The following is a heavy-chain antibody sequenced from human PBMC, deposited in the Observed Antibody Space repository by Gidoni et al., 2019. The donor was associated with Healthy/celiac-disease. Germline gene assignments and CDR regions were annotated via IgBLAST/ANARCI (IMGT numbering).Heavy chain of an antibody. J-gene: IGHJ6*03. Sequence: QVQLQESGPGLVKPSETLSLTCTVSGGSISSYYWSWIRQPPGKGLEWIGYIYYSGSTNYNPSLKSRVTISVDTSKNQFSLKLSSVTAADTAVYYCARQGAAAGQTNYYYDYYMDVWGKGTTVTVSS. CDR1: GGSISSYY. CDR3: ARQGAAAGQTNYYYDYYMDV. CDR2: IYYSGST. V-gene: IGHV4-59*08. D-gene: IGHD6-13*01.